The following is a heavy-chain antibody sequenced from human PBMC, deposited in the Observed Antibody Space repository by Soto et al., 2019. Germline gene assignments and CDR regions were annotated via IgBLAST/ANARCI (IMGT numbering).Heavy chain of an antibody. Sequence: PGGSLRLSCEASGFIFSNYDMYWVRQGPGKGLEWVALMRSDGSNKYYVDSVKGRFTISRDNSKNMLFLQMDSLRAEDTAVYYCARAHISSEISMHQPFHHWGPGTLVTVSS. J-gene: IGHJ1*01. V-gene: IGHV3-33*01. CDR2: MRSDGSNK. CDR3: ARAHISSEISMHQPFHH. D-gene: IGHD3-10*01. CDR1: GFIFSNYD.